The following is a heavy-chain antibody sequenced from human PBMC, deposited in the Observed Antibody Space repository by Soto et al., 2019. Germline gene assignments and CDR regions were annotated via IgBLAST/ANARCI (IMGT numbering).Heavy chain of an antibody. CDR2: ISAYNGNT. CDR1: GYTFTSYG. J-gene: IGHJ6*02. CDR3: ARDPAGIAVAGDLYYYYGMDV. V-gene: IGHV1-18*01. Sequence: GASVKVSCKASGYTFTSYGISCVRQAPGQGLEWMGWISAYNGNTNYAQKLQGRVTMTTDTSTSTAYMELRSLRSDDTAVYYCARDPAGIAVAGDLYYYYGMDVWGQGTTVTVSS. D-gene: IGHD6-19*01.